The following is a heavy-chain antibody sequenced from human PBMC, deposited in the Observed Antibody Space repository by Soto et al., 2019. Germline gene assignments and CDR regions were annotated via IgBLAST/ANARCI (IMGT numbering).Heavy chain of an antibody. V-gene: IGHV3-23*01. CDR2: ISGSGGST. J-gene: IGHJ4*02. CDR3: AKDRLDFWSGYRYYFDY. Sequence: GGSLRLSCAASGFTFSSYAMSWVRQAPGKGLEWVSAISGSGGSTYYADSVKGRFTISRDNSKNTLYLQMNSLRAEDTAVYYCAKDRLDFWSGYRYYFDYWGQGTLVTAPQ. CDR1: GFTFSSYA. D-gene: IGHD3-3*01.